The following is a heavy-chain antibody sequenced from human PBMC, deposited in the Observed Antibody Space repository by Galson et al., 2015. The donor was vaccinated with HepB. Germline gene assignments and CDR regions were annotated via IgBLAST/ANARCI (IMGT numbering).Heavy chain of an antibody. D-gene: IGHD2-15*01. CDR3: AKPADRNYMDV. J-gene: IGHJ6*03. CDR2: MTWDGYTA. V-gene: IGHV3-43*01. CDR1: GFIFDAFT. Sequence: SLRLSCAASGFIFDAFTMHWVRQAPGKRLEWVSLMTWDGYTAYADSVKGRFTISRDNNKNSLSLEMSSLRTEDTAFYYCAKPADRNYMDVWGKGTTVIVSS.